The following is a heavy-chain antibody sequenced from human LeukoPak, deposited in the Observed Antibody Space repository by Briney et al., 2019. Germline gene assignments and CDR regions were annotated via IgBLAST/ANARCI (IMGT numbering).Heavy chain of an antibody. J-gene: IGHJ3*02. CDR3: ARTAYYYDSSGYDVAFDI. Sequence: GGSLRLSCAASGFTFSDYYMSWIRQAPGKRLEWVSHISSSGSTRYYADSVKGRFTISRDNAKNSLYLQMNSLRAEDTAVYYCARTAYYYDSSGYDVAFDIWGQGTMVTVSS. D-gene: IGHD3-22*01. CDR2: ISSSGSTR. V-gene: IGHV3-11*01. CDR1: GFTFSDYY.